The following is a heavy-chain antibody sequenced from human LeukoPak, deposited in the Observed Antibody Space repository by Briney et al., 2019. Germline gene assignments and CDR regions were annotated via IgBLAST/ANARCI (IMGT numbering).Heavy chain of an antibody. CDR3: ASRKLGNDY. CDR2: IYTRGRT. CDR1: GGSISSGSYY. V-gene: IGHV4-61*02. D-gene: IGHD7-27*01. Sequence: SQTLSLTRTVAGGSISSGSYYWSWIRQPAGKGLEWIGRIYTRGRTNYNPSLKSRVTISVDTSKNQFSLKLSSVTAADTAVYYCASRKLGNDYWGQGTLVTVSS. J-gene: IGHJ4*02.